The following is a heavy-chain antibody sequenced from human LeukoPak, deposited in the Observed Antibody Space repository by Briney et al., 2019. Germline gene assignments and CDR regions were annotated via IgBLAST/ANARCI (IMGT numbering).Heavy chain of an antibody. Sequence: GGSLRLSCAASGFTVSSNYMSWVRQAPGKGLEWVSVIYSGGSTYYADSVKGRFTISRDNSKSTLYIQMNSLRDEDTAVYYCARAKPKNMVRGLIMRRESRYYFDYWGQGTLVTVSS. CDR2: IYSGGST. J-gene: IGHJ4*02. D-gene: IGHD3-10*01. V-gene: IGHV3-53*01. CDR1: GFTVSSNY. CDR3: ARAKPKNMVRGLIMRRESRYYFDY.